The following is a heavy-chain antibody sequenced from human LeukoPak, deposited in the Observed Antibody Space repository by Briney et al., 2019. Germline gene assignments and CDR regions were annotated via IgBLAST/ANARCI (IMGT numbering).Heavy chain of an antibody. CDR3: ARVGEYYYDSSGYSLDAFDI. V-gene: IGHV3-7*05. D-gene: IGHD3-22*01. CDR2: IKQDGSEK. Sequence: GGSLRLSCAASGFTFSSYWMSWVRQAPGKGLEWVANIKQDGSEKYYVDSVKGRFTISRDNAKNSLYLQMNSLRAEDTAVYYCARVGEYYYDSSGYSLDAFDIWGQGTMVTVSS. CDR1: GFTFSSYW. J-gene: IGHJ3*02.